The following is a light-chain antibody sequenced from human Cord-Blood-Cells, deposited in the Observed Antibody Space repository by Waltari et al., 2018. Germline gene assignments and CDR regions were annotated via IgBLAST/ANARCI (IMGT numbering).Light chain of an antibody. V-gene: IGKV1-39*01. J-gene: IGKJ1*01. CDR3: QQSYSTPPTWT. CDR2: AAS. CDR1: QSISSY. Sequence: DIQMTHSPSSLSASVGDRVTITCRASQSISSYLNWYHQKPGKAPKLLIYAASSLPSRVPSRFSGSRSGTDFTLTISSLQPEDFATYYCQQSYSTPPTWTFGQGTKVEIK.